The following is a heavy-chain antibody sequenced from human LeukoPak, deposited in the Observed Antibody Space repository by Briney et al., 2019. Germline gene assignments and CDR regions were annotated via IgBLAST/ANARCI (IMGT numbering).Heavy chain of an antibody. D-gene: IGHD6-13*01. J-gene: IGHJ5*02. V-gene: IGHV3-23*01. CDR2: ISGSGGST. CDR3: AKGSRSLVIDP. CDR1: GFTFSSYA. Sequence: GGSLRLSCAASGFTFSSYAMSWVRQAPGKGLEGVSAISGSGGSTYYADSVKGRFTISRDNSKNTLYLQMNSLRAEDTAVYCCAKGSRSLVIDPWGQGTLVTVSS.